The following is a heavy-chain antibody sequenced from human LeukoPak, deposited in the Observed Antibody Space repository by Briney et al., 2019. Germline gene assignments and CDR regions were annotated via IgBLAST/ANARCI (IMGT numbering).Heavy chain of an antibody. D-gene: IGHD1-1*01. CDR2: INHRGDT. CDR1: GGSFSTYY. V-gene: IGHV4-34*01. Sequence: PSETLSLTCAVYGGSFSTYYWSWIRQSPGKGLEWIAEINHRGDTNYNPSVKSRVTISVDTSKNQFSLKVRSLTAAGTAVYYCARGPTISETGYFDFWGQGTLVTVSS. CDR3: ARGPTISETGYFDF. J-gene: IGHJ4*03.